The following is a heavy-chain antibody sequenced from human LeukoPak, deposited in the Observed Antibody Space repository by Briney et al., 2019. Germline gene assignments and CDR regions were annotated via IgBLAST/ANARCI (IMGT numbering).Heavy chain of an antibody. Sequence: GASVKVSCKASGGTFSSYAISWVRQAPGQGLEWMGGIIPIFGTANYAQKFQGRVTITADKSTSTAYMELSSLRSEDTAVYYCARVEGIGYSGYEGSWGQGTLVTVSS. CDR3: ARVEGIGYSGYEGS. CDR2: IIPIFGTA. D-gene: IGHD5-12*01. J-gene: IGHJ5*02. CDR1: GGTFSSYA. V-gene: IGHV1-69*06.